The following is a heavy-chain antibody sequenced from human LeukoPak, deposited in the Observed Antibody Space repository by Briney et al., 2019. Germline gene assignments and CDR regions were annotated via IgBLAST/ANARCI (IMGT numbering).Heavy chain of an antibody. Sequence: GGSLRLSCAASGSTFSSYAMSWVRQAPGKGLEWVSAISGSGGSTYYADSVKGRFTISRDNSKNTLYLQMNSLRAEDTAVYYCAKDQVAGIVVVPAAKDDAFDIWGQGTMVTVSS. CDR1: GSTFSSYA. J-gene: IGHJ3*02. CDR2: ISGSGGST. D-gene: IGHD2-2*01. V-gene: IGHV3-23*01. CDR3: AKDQVAGIVVVPAAKDDAFDI.